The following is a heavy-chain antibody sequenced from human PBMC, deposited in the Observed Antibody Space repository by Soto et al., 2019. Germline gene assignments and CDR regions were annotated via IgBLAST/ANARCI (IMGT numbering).Heavy chain of an antibody. Sequence: GESLKISCKASGYKFTTFWLNWVRRTPGKGLEWLGRIDPTDSFTNYSPPFEGHVTISVDRSISTAYLQWNSLQASDTAIYYCARPASGGSRDAFDVWGQGTTVTVS. D-gene: IGHD2-15*01. J-gene: IGHJ3*01. V-gene: IGHV5-10-1*01. CDR2: IDPTDSFT. CDR1: GYKFTTFW. CDR3: ARPASGGSRDAFDV.